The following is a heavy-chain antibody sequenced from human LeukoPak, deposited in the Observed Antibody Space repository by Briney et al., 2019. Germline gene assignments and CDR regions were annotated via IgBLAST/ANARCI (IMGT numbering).Heavy chain of an antibody. CDR1: GYSFSSYW. D-gene: IGHD3-10*01. V-gene: IGHV5-51*01. CDR3: ARLLLNGSGTFDI. CDR2: IYPGDSDT. J-gene: IGHJ3*02. Sequence: GASLKISCKGSGYSFSSYWIGCVRQMPGKGLEWMGIIYPGDSDTRYSPSFQGQVTISADKSISTAYLQWSSLKASDTAMYYCARLLLNGSGTFDIWGQGTMVTVSS.